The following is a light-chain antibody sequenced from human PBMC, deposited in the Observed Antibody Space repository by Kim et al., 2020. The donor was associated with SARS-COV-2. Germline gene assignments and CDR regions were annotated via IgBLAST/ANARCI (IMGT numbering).Light chain of an antibody. CDR2: AAS. Sequence: ATVGDRDTMTCRASQGISSYLAWYQQKPGRAPKLLIYAASTLQSGVTSRCSGSGSGTDFTLTISRLQPEDFATYYCQQLDSYPPTFGPGTKVDIK. V-gene: IGKV1-9*01. CDR1: QGISSY. J-gene: IGKJ3*01. CDR3: QQLDSYPPT.